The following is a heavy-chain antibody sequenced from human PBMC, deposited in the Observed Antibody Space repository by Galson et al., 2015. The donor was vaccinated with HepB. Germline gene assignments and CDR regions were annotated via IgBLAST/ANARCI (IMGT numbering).Heavy chain of an antibody. J-gene: IGHJ4*02. CDR2: IIPILGIA. Sequence: SVKVSCKASGGTFSSYTISWVRQAPGQGLEWMGRIIPILGIANYAQKFQGRVTITADKSTSTAYMELSSLRSEDTAVYYCASRGERYGSGSYYPNPFDYWGQGTLVTVSS. CDR3: ASRGERYGSGSYYPNPFDY. CDR1: GGTFSSYT. D-gene: IGHD3-10*01. V-gene: IGHV1-69*02.